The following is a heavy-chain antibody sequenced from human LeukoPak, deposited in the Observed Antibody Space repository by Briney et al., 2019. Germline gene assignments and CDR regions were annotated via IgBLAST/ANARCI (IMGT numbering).Heavy chain of an antibody. V-gene: IGHV1-2*06. CDR1: GYIFTDYY. CDR3: ARDSDNWNEPYYFDY. D-gene: IGHD1-20*01. CDR2: INPNSGGT. J-gene: IGHJ4*02. Sequence: ASVKVSCTASGYIFTDYYMHWVRQAPGQDLGWMGRINPNSGGTNYAQKFQGRVTMTRDTSISTAYMELSRLRSDDTAVYYCARDSDNWNEPYYFDYWGQGAQVTVSS.